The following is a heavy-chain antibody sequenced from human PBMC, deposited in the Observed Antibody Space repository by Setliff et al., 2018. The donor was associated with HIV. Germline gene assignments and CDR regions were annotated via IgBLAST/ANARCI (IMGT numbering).Heavy chain of an antibody. CDR1: GYTFTSYY. CDR3: ARGGGGRDSYYYGMDV. D-gene: IGHD3-10*01. J-gene: IGHJ6*02. Sequence: ASVKVSCKASGYTFTSYYMHWVRQAPGQGLEWMGVINPGGGSTTYAQKFQGRVTMTRDTSTSTVYMELSSLRSQDTAMYYCARGGGGRDSYYYGMDVWGQGTTVTVSS. V-gene: IGHV1-46*01. CDR2: INPGGGST.